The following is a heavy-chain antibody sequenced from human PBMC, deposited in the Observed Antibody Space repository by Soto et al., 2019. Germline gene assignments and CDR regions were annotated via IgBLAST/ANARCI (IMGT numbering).Heavy chain of an antibody. D-gene: IGHD3-10*01. V-gene: IGHV4-34*01. CDR1: GGSFSGYY. Sequence: QVQLQQWGAGLLKPSETLSLTCAVYGGSFSGYYWSWIRQPPGKGLEWIGEINHSGSTNYNPSLTRRTPRAGDSCKRQFAVKLRSVTAADAAVYSWAGGWGHGSGSFCPRRTLGGGQGTLVTVSS. CDR3: AGGWGHGSGSFCPRRTLG. J-gene: IGHJ4*02. CDR2: INHSGST.